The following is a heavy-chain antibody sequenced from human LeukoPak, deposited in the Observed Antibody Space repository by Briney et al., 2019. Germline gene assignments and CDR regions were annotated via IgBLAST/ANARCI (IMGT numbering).Heavy chain of an antibody. J-gene: IGHJ4*02. Sequence: GESLKISCQVSGYSFPIYWIAWVRQMPGKGLEWMGRIDPSDSYTNYSPFFQGHVTISADKSISTAYLQWSSLKASDTAMYYCARLPDAYWGQGTLVTVSS. V-gene: IGHV5-10-1*01. CDR3: ARLPDAY. CDR1: GYSFPIYW. CDR2: IDPSDSYT.